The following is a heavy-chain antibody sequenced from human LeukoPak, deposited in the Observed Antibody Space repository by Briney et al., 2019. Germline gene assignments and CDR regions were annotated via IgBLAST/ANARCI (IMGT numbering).Heavy chain of an antibody. D-gene: IGHD5-24*01. CDR1: GFTFSGFG. J-gene: IGHJ6*02. CDR2: IKEDGREI. Sequence: GGSLRLSCAASGFTFSGFGMHWVRQAPGKGLEWVANIKEDGREIYYVDGVKGRFTISRDNANNSLYLQMNSLRAEDTAVYYCARDLTPLIQLWPRSLDYNYGMDVWGQGTTVTVSS. V-gene: IGHV3-7*01. CDR3: ARDLTPLIQLWPRSLDYNYGMDV.